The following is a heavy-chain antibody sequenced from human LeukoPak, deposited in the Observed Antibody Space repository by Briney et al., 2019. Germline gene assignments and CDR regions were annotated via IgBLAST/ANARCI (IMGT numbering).Heavy chain of an antibody. V-gene: IGHV3-30-3*01. Sequence: HAGGSLRLSCAASGFTFSSYAMHWVRQAPGKGLEWVAVISYDGSNKYYADSVKGRFTISRDNSKNTLYLQMNSLRAEDTAVYYCAAVRPEAYYYYYYYMDVWGKGTTVTVSS. CDR3: AAVRPEAYYYYYYYMDV. D-gene: IGHD6-6*01. CDR1: GFTFSSYA. CDR2: ISYDGSNK. J-gene: IGHJ6*03.